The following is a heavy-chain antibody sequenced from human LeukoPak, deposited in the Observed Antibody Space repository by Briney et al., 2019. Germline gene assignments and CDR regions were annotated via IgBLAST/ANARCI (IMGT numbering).Heavy chain of an antibody. J-gene: IGHJ4*02. D-gene: IGHD6-19*01. CDR1: GFTFSGYG. CDR2: IWCDGSNK. V-gene: IGHV3-33*01. Sequence: GGSLRLSCAASGFTFSGYGMLWVRQAPGKGLEWVAVIWCDGSNKYYADSVKGRFTISRDNSKNTLYLQMNTLRAEDTAVYYCARAGSGWQNDYWGQGTLVTVSS. CDR3: ARAGSGWQNDY.